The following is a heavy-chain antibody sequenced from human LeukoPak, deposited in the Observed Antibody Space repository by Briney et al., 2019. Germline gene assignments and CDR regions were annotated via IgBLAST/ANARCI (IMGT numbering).Heavy chain of an antibody. Sequence: SETLSLTCAVYGGSFSGYYWSWIRQPPGKGLEWIGEINHSGSTNYNPSLKSRVTISVDTSKNQFSLKLSSVTAADTAVYYCARGSTGWLRLLPVGKKDAFDIWGQGTMVTVSS. D-gene: IGHD5-12*01. CDR2: INHSGST. CDR3: ARGSTGWLRLLPVGKKDAFDI. V-gene: IGHV4-34*01. J-gene: IGHJ3*02. CDR1: GGSFSGYY.